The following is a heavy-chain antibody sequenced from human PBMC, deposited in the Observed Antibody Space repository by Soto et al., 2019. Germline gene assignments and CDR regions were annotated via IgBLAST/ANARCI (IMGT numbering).Heavy chain of an antibody. D-gene: IGHD3-9*01. Sequence: QVQLVQSGAEVKKPGASVKVSCKASGYTFSSYGISWVRQAPGQGLEWMGWISAYNGNTNYAQKLQGRVTMTTDTSTSTAYMELRSLRSDHTAVYYCARGPNYDILTGNYDGMDVWGQGTTVTVSS. CDR3: ARGPNYDILTGNYDGMDV. V-gene: IGHV1-18*01. CDR1: GYTFSSYG. J-gene: IGHJ6*02. CDR2: ISAYNGNT.